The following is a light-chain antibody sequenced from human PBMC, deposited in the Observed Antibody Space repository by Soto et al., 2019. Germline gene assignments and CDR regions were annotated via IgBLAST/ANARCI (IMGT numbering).Light chain of an antibody. J-gene: IGLJ1*01. CDR1: SSNIGAGSD. CDR3: QSYDSSPSGYV. CDR2: ANN. Sequence: QSVLTQPPSASGTPGQRITISCSGSSSNIGAGSDVHWYQQFPGTAPKLVIYANNNRPSGVPDRFSGSKSGTSASLAITGLQAEDEADYYCQSYDSSPSGYVFGTGTKVTVL. V-gene: IGLV1-40*01.